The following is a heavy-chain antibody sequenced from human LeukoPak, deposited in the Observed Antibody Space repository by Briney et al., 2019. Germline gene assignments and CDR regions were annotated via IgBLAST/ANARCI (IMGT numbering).Heavy chain of an antibody. CDR3: ARAGDYYGSGSDPHFDY. CDR1: GGSISSYY. V-gene: IGHV4-59*01. D-gene: IGHD3-10*01. J-gene: IGHJ4*02. Sequence: SETLSLTCTVSGGSISSYYWSWIRQPPGKGLEWIGYIYYSGSTNYNPSLKSRVTISVDTSKNQFSLKLSSVTAADTAVYYCARAGDYYGSGSDPHFDYWGQGTLVTISS. CDR2: IYYSGST.